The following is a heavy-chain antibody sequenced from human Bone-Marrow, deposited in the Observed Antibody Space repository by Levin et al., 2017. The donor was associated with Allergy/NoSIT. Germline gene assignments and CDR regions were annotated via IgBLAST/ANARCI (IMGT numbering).Heavy chain of an antibody. D-gene: IGHD6-19*01. Sequence: LRLSCAVSGGSISSGGYSWSWIRQPPGTGLEWIGYIYHSGSTYYNPSLKSRVTISVDRSKNQFSLKLSSVTAADTAVYYCARGYSSGWSPGYFDYWGQGTLVTVSS. J-gene: IGHJ4*02. CDR3: ARGYSSGWSPGYFDY. V-gene: IGHV4-30-2*01. CDR1: GGSISSGGYS. CDR2: IYHSGST.